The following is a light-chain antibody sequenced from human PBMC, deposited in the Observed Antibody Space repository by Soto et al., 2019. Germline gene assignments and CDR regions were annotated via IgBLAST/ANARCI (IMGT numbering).Light chain of an antibody. CDR3: QQYNNWPPWT. Sequence: EIVMTQSPATLSVSPGERATLSCRASQSVSSNLAWYQQKPGQAPRLLIYGASTMATGIPARFSGSGSGTEFTLTLSSLQSEDFAVYYCQQYNNWPPWTFGQGTKVEIK. CDR2: GAS. V-gene: IGKV3-15*01. J-gene: IGKJ1*01. CDR1: QSVSSN.